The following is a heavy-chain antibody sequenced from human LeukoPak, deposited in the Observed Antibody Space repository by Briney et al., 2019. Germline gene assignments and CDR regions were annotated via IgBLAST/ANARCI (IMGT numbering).Heavy chain of an antibody. J-gene: IGHJ6*03. V-gene: IGHV4-4*07. Sequence: SETLSLTRTVSGGSISSYYWSWIRQSAGKGLEWIGRIYTSGSTNYNPSLKSRVTMSVDTSKNQFSLKLSSVTAADTAVYYCARGQRRSYYYYYMDVWGKGTTVTVSS. CDR2: IYTSGST. CDR3: ARGQRRSYYYYYMDV. CDR1: GGSISSYY.